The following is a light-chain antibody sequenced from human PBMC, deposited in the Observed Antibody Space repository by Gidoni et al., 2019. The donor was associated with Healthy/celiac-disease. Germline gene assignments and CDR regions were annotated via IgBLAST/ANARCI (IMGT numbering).Light chain of an antibody. CDR1: QSVSSN. J-gene: IGKJ1*01. V-gene: IGKV3-15*01. CDR2: GAS. Sequence: EIVMTQSPATLSVSPGERATLSCRASQSVSSNLAWYQQKPGQAPSLLIYGASTSATGIPARFSGSGSGTEFTLTISSLQSEEFAVYSCQQYNNWPPWTFGQGTKVEIK. CDR3: QQYNNWPPWT.